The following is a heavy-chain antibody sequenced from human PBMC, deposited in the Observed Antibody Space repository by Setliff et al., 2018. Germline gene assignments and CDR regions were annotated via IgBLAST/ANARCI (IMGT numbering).Heavy chain of an antibody. Sequence: GASVKVSCKASGYTFTSYYMHWVRQAPGQGLEWMGIINPSGGSTSYAQKFQGRVTITADESTSTAYMELSSLRAEDTAVYYCARAPGYGMDVWGQGTTVTVSS. CDR1: GYTFTSYY. V-gene: IGHV1-46*01. CDR3: ARAPGYGMDV. CDR2: INPSGGST. J-gene: IGHJ6*02.